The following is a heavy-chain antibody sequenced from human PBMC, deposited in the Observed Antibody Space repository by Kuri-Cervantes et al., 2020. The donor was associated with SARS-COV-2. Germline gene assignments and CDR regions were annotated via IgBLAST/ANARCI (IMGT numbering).Heavy chain of an antibody. V-gene: IGHV3-13*01. CDR2: IGTAGDT. Sequence: ETLSLTCAASGFTFSSYDMHWVRQATGKGLEWVSAIGTAGDTYYPGSVKGRFTISRENAKNSLYLQMNSLRAGDTAVYYCASTIAVAAQDAFDIWGQGTMVTVSS. CDR3: ASTIAVAAQDAFDI. CDR1: GFTFSSYD. D-gene: IGHD6-19*01. J-gene: IGHJ3*02.